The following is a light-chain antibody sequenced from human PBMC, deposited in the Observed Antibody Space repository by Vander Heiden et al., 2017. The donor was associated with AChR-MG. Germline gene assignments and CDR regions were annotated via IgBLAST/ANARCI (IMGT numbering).Light chain of an antibody. J-gene: IGKJ1*01. Sequence: EIVMTQSPATLSVSPGERATLSCRASQSVGSNLAWYQQKPGQAPRLLIYAASTRATGIPARFSGSGSGTEFTLTVGSLQSEDFAVYYCQLYNNWPPAFGQGTKVEIK. V-gene: IGKV3-15*01. CDR1: QSVGSN. CDR3: QLYNNWPPA. CDR2: AAS.